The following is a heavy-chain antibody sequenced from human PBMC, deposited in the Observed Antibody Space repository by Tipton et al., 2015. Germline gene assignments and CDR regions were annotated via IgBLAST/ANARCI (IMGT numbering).Heavy chain of an antibody. V-gene: IGHV5-51*03. CDR1: GFNFPNFW. Sequence: QSGAEVKTPGESLTISCSTSGFNFPNFWIAWVRQRPGKGLEWMGMIFPADSDTTYSPSFQGHVTISADKSTSTAYLHLTNLQASDTAIYYCTRRGGDFWGQGTLVSVST. J-gene: IGHJ4*02. CDR2: IFPADSDT. CDR3: TRRGGDF. D-gene: IGHD4-23*01.